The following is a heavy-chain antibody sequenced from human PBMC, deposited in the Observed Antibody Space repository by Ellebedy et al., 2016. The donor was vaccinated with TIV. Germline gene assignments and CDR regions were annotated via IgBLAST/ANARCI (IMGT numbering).Heavy chain of an antibody. Sequence: GGSLRLSCAASGFSFRSYWMTWVRQAPGKGLQWVANMNQDGSKNYVDSVKGRFTISRDNAQNSLYLQMNSLRVEDTAVYYCAREGAYGDYAPGQYGMDVWGQGTTVIVS. CDR1: GFSFRSYW. D-gene: IGHD4-17*01. CDR2: MNQDGSK. CDR3: AREGAYGDYAPGQYGMDV. V-gene: IGHV3-7*03. J-gene: IGHJ6*02.